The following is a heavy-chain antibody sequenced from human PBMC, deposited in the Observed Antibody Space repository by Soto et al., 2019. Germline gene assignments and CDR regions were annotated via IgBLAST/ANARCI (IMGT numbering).Heavy chain of an antibody. D-gene: IGHD6-13*01. CDR3: TRDASRDSSARGWFDP. V-gene: IGHV1-46*01. Sequence: GASVKVSCKASGFSFSDYFMHWVRQAPGQGLEWMGIINPSGDSRNYAQKFQGRVTITRDTSTSTVYMDLNSLRAEDTAVYYCTRDASRDSSARGWFDPWGPGTLVTVSS. CDR2: INPSGDSR. J-gene: IGHJ5*02. CDR1: GFSFSDYF.